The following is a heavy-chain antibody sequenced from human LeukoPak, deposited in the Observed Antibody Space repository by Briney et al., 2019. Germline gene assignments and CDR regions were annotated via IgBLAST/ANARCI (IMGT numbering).Heavy chain of an antibody. D-gene: IGHD6-19*01. CDR3: ARHRGVYSSGWYSDFDY. V-gene: IGHV4-39*01. CDR1: GGSISSSSYY. Sequence: SETLSLTCTVSGGSISSSSYYWGWIRQPPGKGLEWIGSIYYSGSTYYNPSLKGRVTISVDTSKNQFSLKLSSVTAADTAVYYGARHRGVYSSGWYSDFDYWGQGTLVTVSS. CDR2: IYYSGST. J-gene: IGHJ4*02.